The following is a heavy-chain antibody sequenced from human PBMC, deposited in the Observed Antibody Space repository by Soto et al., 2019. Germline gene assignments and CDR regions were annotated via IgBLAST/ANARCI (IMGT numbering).Heavy chain of an antibody. V-gene: IGHV1-18*01. D-gene: IGHD2-15*01. CDR2: ISASTRNT. J-gene: IGHJ2*01. Sequence: QVQLVQSGAEVKKPGASVKVSCQASGYTFTNYAISWVRQAPGQGLEWMGWISASTRNTDQAQNFKGRVTMTIDTPTNPANMEMRSLRSDDTAVYYCARCYCSVGSCYACWHFDLWGRGTLVTVSS. CDR3: ARCYCSVGSCYACWHFDL. CDR1: GYTFTNYA.